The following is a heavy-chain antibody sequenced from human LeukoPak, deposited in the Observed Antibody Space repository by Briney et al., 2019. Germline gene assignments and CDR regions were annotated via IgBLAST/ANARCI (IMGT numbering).Heavy chain of an antibody. J-gene: IGHJ3*01. Sequence: GESLKISCQGSRYMFTEYWIGWVRQMPGKGLEGLGIIYPGDSSTRYNPSFQGQVTISADQSISTAYLQWSSLKASDTALYYCARQLDGGDPEDPFDLWGQGTMVTVSS. V-gene: IGHV5-51*01. D-gene: IGHD1-1*01. CDR2: IYPGDSST. CDR1: RYMFTEYW. CDR3: ARQLDGGDPEDPFDL.